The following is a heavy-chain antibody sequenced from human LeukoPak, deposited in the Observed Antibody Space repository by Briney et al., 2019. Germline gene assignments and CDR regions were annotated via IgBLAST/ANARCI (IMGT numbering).Heavy chain of an antibody. J-gene: IGHJ4*02. CDR1: GFTISNYD. CDR2: TTGSGGNT. CDR3: ANWGDYVVLTGYYVSDY. Sequence: GGSLRLSCAASGFTISNYDMSWVRRAPGKGLEWVTATTGSGGNTYYADSVKGRFTISRDNSKNTWFLQMTSLGAEDTAVYYCANWGDYVVLTGYYVSDYWGQGTLSPSPQ. V-gene: IGHV3-23*01. D-gene: IGHD3-9*01.